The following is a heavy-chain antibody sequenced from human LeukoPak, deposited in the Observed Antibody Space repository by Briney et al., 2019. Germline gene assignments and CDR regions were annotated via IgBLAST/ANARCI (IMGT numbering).Heavy chain of an antibody. CDR1: GGSISSYY. CDR3: ARDNTIFGVARYFDY. CDR2: IYYSGST. D-gene: IGHD3-3*01. J-gene: IGHJ4*02. V-gene: IGHV4-59*01. Sequence: SETLSLTCTVSGGSISSYYWSWIRKPPGTGLASIGYIYYSGSTNYNPSLKSRVTISVDTSKNQFSLKLSSVTAADTAVYYCARDNTIFGVARYFDYWGQGTLVTVS.